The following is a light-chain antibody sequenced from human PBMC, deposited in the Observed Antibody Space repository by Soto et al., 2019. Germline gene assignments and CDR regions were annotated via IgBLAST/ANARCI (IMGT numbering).Light chain of an antibody. CDR1: QSVSSSY. CDR2: GAS. V-gene: IGKV3-20*01. Sequence: DIVFTQSPCTLSLSPGERATLSCRASQSVSSSYLAWYQQKPGQAPRLLIYGASSRATGIPDRFSGSGSGTDFTLTISRLEPEDFAVYYCQQYGSSPRTFGQGTKVDIK. CDR3: QQYGSSPRT. J-gene: IGKJ1*01.